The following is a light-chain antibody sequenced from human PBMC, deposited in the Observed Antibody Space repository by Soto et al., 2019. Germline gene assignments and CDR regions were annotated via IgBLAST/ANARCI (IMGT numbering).Light chain of an antibody. CDR3: QQYNEWPRT. Sequence: ETVMTQSPATLSVSPGERVTLSCRASQSVRTNLVWYQQSPGQPPRLLIYGASDRVAGVPDRFSGSGSGTDCTLTISGLQSEDCAVYYCQQYNEWPRTFGQGTKLEIK. CDR2: GAS. V-gene: IGKV3-15*01. J-gene: IGKJ2*01. CDR1: QSVRTN.